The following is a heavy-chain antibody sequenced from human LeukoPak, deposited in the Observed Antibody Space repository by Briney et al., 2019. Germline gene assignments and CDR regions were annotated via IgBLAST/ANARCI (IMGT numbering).Heavy chain of an antibody. CDR3: ARGKQQLVTYFDY. D-gene: IGHD6-13*01. V-gene: IGHV1-2*04. CDR2: INPNSGGT. CDR1: RYTFTGYY. Sequence: ASVNVSCKASRYTFTGYYMHWVRQAPGQGLEWMGWINPNSGGTNYAQKFQGWVTMTRDTSISTAYMELSRLRSDDTAVYYCARGKQQLVTYFDYWGQGTLVTVSS. J-gene: IGHJ4*02.